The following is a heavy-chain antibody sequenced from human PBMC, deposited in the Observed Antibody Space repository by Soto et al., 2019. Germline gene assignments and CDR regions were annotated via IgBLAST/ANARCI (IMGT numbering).Heavy chain of an antibody. CDR2: INAGNGNT. D-gene: IGHD3-3*01. CDR3: ARGKTIFGVVIIPGGAFDI. CDR1: GYTFTSYA. Sequence: QVQLVQSGAEVKKPGASVKVSCKASGYTFTSYAMHWVRQAPGQRLEWMGGINAGNGNTKYSQKFQGRVPITRDTSASTAYMELGSLRSEDTAVYYCARGKTIFGVVIIPGGAFDIWGQGTMVTVSS. V-gene: IGHV1-3*01. J-gene: IGHJ3*02.